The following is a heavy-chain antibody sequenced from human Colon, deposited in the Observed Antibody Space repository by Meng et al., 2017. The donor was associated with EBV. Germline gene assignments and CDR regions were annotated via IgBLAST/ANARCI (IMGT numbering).Heavy chain of an antibody. J-gene: IGHJ4*02. Sequence: QVQLQQGGAGLLMPSETLSLPCAVNGGSLSGAYWNWIRQPPGKGLEWIGEIIHGGSPSYNPSLKSRVTISIDTSKNQLSLMLSSVTAADTAVYYCARRPTGIDYWGQGTLVTVSS. D-gene: IGHD2-8*02. CDR3: ARRPTGIDY. CDR2: IIHGGSP. CDR1: GGSLSGAY. V-gene: IGHV4-34*12.